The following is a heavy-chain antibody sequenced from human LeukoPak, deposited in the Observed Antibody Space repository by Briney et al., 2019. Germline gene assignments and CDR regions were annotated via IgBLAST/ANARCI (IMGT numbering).Heavy chain of an antibody. V-gene: IGHV4-61*08. D-gene: IGHD5-24*01. CDR1: GGSISSGGYY. Sequence: SQTLSLTCTVSGGSISSGGYYWSWIRQPPGKGLEWIGYIYYSGSTNYNPSLKSRVTISVDTSKNQFSLKLSSVTAADTAVYYCARRSAQRLDYWGQGTLVTVSS. CDR2: IYYSGST. CDR3: ARRSAQRLDY. J-gene: IGHJ4*02.